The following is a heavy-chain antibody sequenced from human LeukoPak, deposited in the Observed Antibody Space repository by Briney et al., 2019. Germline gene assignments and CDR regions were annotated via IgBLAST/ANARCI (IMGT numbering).Heavy chain of an antibody. D-gene: IGHD3-3*01. CDR2: MNPNSGNT. J-gene: IGHJ5*02. CDR3: ARDRRHHTIFGVVIILGWFDP. Sequence: ASVKVSCKASGYTFTSYDINWVRQATGQGLEWMGWMNPNSGNTGYAQKFQGRVTMTRDTSISTAYMELSRLRSDDTAVCYCARDRRHHTIFGVVIILGWFDPWGQGTLVTVSS. V-gene: IGHV1-8*01. CDR1: GYTFTSYD.